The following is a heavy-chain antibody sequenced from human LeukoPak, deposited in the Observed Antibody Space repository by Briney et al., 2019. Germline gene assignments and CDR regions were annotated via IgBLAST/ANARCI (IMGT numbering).Heavy chain of an antibody. CDR1: GGFISSGSYY. CDR2: VSYSGSA. J-gene: IGHJ3*02. D-gene: IGHD4/OR15-4a*01. V-gene: IGHV4-31*03. CDR3: ARVGLNLDAFDI. Sequence: SETLSLTCSVSGGFISSGSYYWSWIRQHPGKGLEWIGYVSYSGSAYYNPSLRSRVTISIDTSKNQFSLQLNSVTPEDTAVYYCARVGLNLDAFDIWGQGTMVTVSS.